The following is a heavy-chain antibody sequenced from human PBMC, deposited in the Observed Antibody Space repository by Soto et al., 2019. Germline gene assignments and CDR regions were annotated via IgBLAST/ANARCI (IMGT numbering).Heavy chain of an antibody. V-gene: IGHV4-59*01. Sequence: SETLSLTCTVSGGSIRSYFWSWVRQPPGKALEWIAFISYSGSASYNPSLQSRVTISVDTSNNQVSLRLTSVTAADTAVYYCARSDSIAFCSGGSCCYDYWGQGTLVTVSS. J-gene: IGHJ4*02. D-gene: IGHD2-15*01. CDR3: ARSDSIAFCSGGSCCYDY. CDR2: ISYSGSA. CDR1: GGSIRSYF.